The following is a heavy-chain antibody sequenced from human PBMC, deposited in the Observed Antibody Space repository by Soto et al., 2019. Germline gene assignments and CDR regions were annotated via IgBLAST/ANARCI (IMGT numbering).Heavy chain of an antibody. Sequence: SVKVSCKAPGFTFTSSAVQWVRQARGQRLEWIGWIVVGSGNTNYAQKFQERVTITRDMSTSTAYMELSSLRSEDTAVYYCAAVGHYDYVWGSYRLPYYYYGMDVWGQGTTVTVS. V-gene: IGHV1-58*01. CDR1: GFTFTSSA. CDR2: IVVGSGNT. D-gene: IGHD3-16*02. CDR3: AAVGHYDYVWGSYRLPYYYYGMDV. J-gene: IGHJ6*02.